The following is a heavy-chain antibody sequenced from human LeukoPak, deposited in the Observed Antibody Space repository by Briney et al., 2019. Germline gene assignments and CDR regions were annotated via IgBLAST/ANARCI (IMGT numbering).Heavy chain of an antibody. CDR2: ISSSSSYI. CDR3: ARDEPEYCSSTSCYPNWFDP. V-gene: IGHV3-21*01. D-gene: IGHD2-2*01. CDR1: GFTFSTYS. Sequence: KSGGSLRLSCAASGFTFSTYSMNWVRQAPGKGLEWVSSISSSSSYIWYADSLKGRFTISRDNAKNSLYLQMNSLRVEDTAVYYCARDEPEYCSSTSCYPNWFDPWGQGTLVTVSS. J-gene: IGHJ5*02.